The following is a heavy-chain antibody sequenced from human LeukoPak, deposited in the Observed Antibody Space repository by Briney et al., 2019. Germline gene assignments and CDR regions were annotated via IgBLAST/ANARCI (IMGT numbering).Heavy chain of an antibody. CDR1: GYTFTSYG. CDR3: APNSGYDYPLDY. V-gene: IGHV1-18*01. D-gene: IGHD5-12*01. J-gene: IGHJ4*02. CDR2: ISAYNGNT. Sequence: GASVKVSCKASGYTFTSYGISWVRQAPGRGLEWMGRISAYNGNTNYAQKFQGRVTMTRDTSTSTVYMELSSLRSEDTAVYYCAPNSGYDYPLDYWGQGTLVTVSS.